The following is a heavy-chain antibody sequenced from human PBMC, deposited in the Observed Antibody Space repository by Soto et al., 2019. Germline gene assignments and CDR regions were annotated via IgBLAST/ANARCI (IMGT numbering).Heavy chain of an antibody. CDR3: ARTSQYYYDSSGYLSFDY. J-gene: IGHJ4*02. Sequence: ASVKVSCKASGYTFTGYYMHWVRQAPGQGLEWMGWINPNSGGTNYAQKFQGWVTMTRDTSISTAYMELSRLRSDDTAVYYCARTSQYYYDSSGYLSFDYWGQGTLVTVSS. CDR1: GYTFTGYY. CDR2: INPNSGGT. D-gene: IGHD3-22*01. V-gene: IGHV1-2*04.